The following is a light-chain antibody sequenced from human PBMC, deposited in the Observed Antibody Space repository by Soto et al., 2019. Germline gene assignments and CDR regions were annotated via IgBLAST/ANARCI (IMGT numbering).Light chain of an antibody. CDR3: QQYNTWPRP. V-gene: IGKV3-15*01. CDR2: DAS. Sequence: ETVMTQSPATLSVSPGERPTLSCRASQSVSSNLAWYQQKPGQAPRLLIYDASTRATGIPARFSGSGSGTEFTLTISSLQSEDFAVYYCQQYNTWPRPFGPGTKVDIK. CDR1: QSVSSN. J-gene: IGKJ3*01.